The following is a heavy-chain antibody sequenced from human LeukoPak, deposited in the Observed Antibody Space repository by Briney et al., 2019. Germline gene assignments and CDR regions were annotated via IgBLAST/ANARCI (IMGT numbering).Heavy chain of an antibody. CDR2: ISSDGSDT. V-gene: IGHV3-74*01. Sequence: GGSLRLSCAPSGFTFRTDWMHWVRQVPGRGLVWVSRISSDGSDTLYADSVKGLFTISRDNAKNTLYLQMNSLRAEDTAVYYCARDWGGYGPTSHDYWGQGTLVTVSS. D-gene: IGHD3-16*01. CDR3: ARDWGGYGPTSHDY. J-gene: IGHJ4*02. CDR1: GFTFRTDW.